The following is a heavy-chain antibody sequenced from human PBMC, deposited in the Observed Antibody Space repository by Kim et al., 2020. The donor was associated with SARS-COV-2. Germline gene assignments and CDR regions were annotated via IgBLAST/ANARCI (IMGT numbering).Heavy chain of an antibody. CDR1: GYTFTSYY. V-gene: IGHV1-46*03. J-gene: IGHJ5*02. Sequence: ASVKVSCKASGYTFTSYYMHWVRQAPGQGLEWMGIINPSGGSTSYAQKFQGRVTMTRDTSTSTVYMELSSLRSEDTAVYYCAREKPHYVWGSYQVSWFDPWGQGTLVTVSS. D-gene: IGHD3-16*02. CDR3: AREKPHYVWGSYQVSWFDP. CDR2: INPSGGST.